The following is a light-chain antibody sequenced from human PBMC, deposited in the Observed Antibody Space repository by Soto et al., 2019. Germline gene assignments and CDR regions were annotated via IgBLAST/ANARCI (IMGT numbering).Light chain of an antibody. J-gene: IGLJ1*01. CDR1: SSDVGGYNY. V-gene: IGLV2-14*01. CDR2: DVS. Sequence: QSVLTQPASVSGSPGQSITISCTGTSSDVGGYNYVSWYQQHPGKAPKLMIYDVSNRPSGVSNRFSGSKSGNTASLTIYGLQAEDEADYYCSSYTSRSTRVFGTGTKVTVL. CDR3: SSYTSRSTRV.